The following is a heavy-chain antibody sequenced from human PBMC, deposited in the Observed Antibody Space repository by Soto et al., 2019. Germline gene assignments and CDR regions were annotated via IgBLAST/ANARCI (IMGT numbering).Heavy chain of an antibody. CDR2: IIPIFGTT. CDR3: ARQTRTRGNWFDP. D-gene: IGHD2-2*01. Sequence: GASVKVSCKASGGTFSNYAISWVRQAPGQGLEWMGGIIPIFGTTNYAQRFQGRVTITADESTSTAYMELSSLRSEDTAVYYCARQTRTRGNWFDPWGQGTQVTVSS. V-gene: IGHV1-69*13. CDR1: GGTFSNYA. J-gene: IGHJ5*02.